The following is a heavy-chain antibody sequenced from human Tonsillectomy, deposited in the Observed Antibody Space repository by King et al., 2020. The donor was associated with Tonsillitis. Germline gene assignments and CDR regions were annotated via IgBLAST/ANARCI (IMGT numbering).Heavy chain of an antibody. D-gene: IGHD4-17*01. Sequence: LQLQEPGSGLVKPSQTLSLTCAVSGGSISSGGYSWSWIRQPPGKGLEWIGYIYHSGSTYYNPSLKSRVTISVDRSKNQFSLKLSSVTAADTAVYYCARVKNYGVFRYFDLWGRGTLVTVSS. V-gene: IGHV4-30-2*01. CDR1: GGSISSGGYS. CDR2: IYHSGST. CDR3: ARVKNYGVFRYFDL. J-gene: IGHJ2*01.